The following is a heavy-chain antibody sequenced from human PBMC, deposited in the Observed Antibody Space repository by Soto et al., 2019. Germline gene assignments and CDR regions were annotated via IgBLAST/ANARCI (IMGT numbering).Heavy chain of an antibody. V-gene: IGHV3-30-3*01. CDR3: ATAAVAEYYYYMVV. D-gene: IGHD6-19*01. CDR2: ISYDGSNK. CDR1: GFTFSSYA. J-gene: IGHJ6*03. Sequence: PGGSLRLSCAASGFTFSSYAMPWVRQAPGKGLEWVAVISYDGSNKYYADSVKGRFTISRDNSKNTLYLQMNSLRAEDTAVYYYATAAVAEYYYYMVVWGTGTTVTVSS.